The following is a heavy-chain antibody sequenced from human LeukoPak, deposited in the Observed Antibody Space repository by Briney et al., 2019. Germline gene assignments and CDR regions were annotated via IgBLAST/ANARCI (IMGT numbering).Heavy chain of an antibody. CDR1: GFTFSSYW. CDR3: ARDTYRFDDY. J-gene: IGHJ4*02. V-gene: IGHV3-7*01. CDR2: INEDGSDK. Sequence: GGSLRPSCAASGFTFSSYWMSWVRQAPGKGLEWVASINEDGSDKYSVDSVRGRFTISRDNAKNSLYLQMSSLRAEDTAVYYCARDTYRFDDYWGQGTLVTVSS.